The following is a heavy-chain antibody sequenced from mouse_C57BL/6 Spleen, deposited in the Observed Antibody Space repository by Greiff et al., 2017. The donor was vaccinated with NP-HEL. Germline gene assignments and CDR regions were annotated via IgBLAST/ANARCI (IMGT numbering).Heavy chain of an antibody. D-gene: IGHD6-1*01. CDR3: ARSAGPLRFAY. CDR1: GYAFSSSW. CDR2: IYPGDGDT. Sequence: QVQLKQSGPELVKPGASVKISCKASGYAFSSSWMNWVKQRPGKGLEWIGRIYPGDGDTNYNGKFKGKATLTADKSSSTAYMQLSSLTSEDSAVYFCARSAGPLRFAYWGQGTLVTVSA. V-gene: IGHV1-82*01. J-gene: IGHJ3*01.